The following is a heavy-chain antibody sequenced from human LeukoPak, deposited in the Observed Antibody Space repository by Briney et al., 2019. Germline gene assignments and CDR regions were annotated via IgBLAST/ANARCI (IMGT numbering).Heavy chain of an antibody. CDR3: ANGSPDGGNSGGDDY. V-gene: IGHV3-30*02. CDR1: GFTFSDYY. CDR2: IRYDGSNK. J-gene: IGHJ4*02. Sequence: PGGSLRLSCAASGFTFSDYYMSWIRQAPGKGLEWVAFIRYDGSNKYYADSVKGRFTISRDNSKNTLYLQMNSLRAEDTAVYYCANGSPDGGNSGGDDYWGQGTLVTVSS. D-gene: IGHD4-23*01.